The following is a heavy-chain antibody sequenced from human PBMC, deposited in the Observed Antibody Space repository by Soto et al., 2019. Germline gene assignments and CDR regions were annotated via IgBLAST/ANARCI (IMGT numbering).Heavy chain of an antibody. Sequence: SVKVSCKASGGTFSSYAICWVRQAPGQGLEWMGGIIPIFGTANYAQKFQGRVTITADESTSTAYMELSSLRSEDTAVYYCARDGYCSGGSCYSYYYYGMDVWGQGTTVTVSS. J-gene: IGHJ6*02. V-gene: IGHV1-69*13. CDR2: IIPIFGTA. CDR3: ARDGYCSGGSCYSYYYYGMDV. CDR1: GGTFSSYA. D-gene: IGHD2-15*01.